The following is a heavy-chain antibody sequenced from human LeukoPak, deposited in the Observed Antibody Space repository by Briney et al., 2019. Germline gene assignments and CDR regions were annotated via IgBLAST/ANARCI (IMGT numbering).Heavy chain of an antibody. CDR3: ARSLRYFDSLLSFSYYFDY. CDR1: GYSFTSYW. J-gene: IGHJ4*02. V-gene: IGHV5-51*01. D-gene: IGHD3-9*01. Sequence: GESLKISCKGSGYSFTSYWIGWLRQMPGKGLEWMGIIYPGDSDTRYSPSFQGQVTISADKSISTAYLQWSSLKASDTAMYYCARSLRYFDSLLSFSYYFDYWGQGTLVTVSS. CDR2: IYPGDSDT.